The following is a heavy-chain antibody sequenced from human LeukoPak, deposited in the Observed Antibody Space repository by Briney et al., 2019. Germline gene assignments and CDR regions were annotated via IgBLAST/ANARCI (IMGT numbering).Heavy chain of an antibody. J-gene: IGHJ4*02. CDR3: ARDGQPPGPFDY. CDR2: IYTSGST. CDR1: GGSISSGSYY. V-gene: IGHV4-61*02. D-gene: IGHD3-10*01. Sequence: PSETLSLTCTVSGGSISSGSYYWSWIRQPAGKGLEWIGRIYTSGSTNYNPSLTSRVTISVDTSKNQFSLKLSSVTAADTAVYYCARDGQPPGPFDYWGQGTLVTVSS.